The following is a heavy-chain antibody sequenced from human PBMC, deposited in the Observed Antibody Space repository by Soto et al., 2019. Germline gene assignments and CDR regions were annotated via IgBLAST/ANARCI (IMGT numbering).Heavy chain of an antibody. V-gene: IGHV3-9*01. Sequence: GGSVRLSCAASGFTFDDYAMHWVRQGPGKGLEWVSGISWNSDMITYADSVKGRFTVSRDNAKNSLDLEMNSLRVEDTALYYCVKDTYILVGATHLDSWGQGTLVTVSS. CDR1: GFTFDDYA. CDR2: ISWNSDMI. CDR3: VKDTYILVGATHLDS. D-gene: IGHD1-26*01. J-gene: IGHJ4*02.